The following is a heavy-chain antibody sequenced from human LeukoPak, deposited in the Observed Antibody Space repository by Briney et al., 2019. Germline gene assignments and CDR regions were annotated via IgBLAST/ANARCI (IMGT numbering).Heavy chain of an antibody. J-gene: IGHJ4*02. CDR2: IYYSGST. V-gene: IGHV4-59*08. Sequence: PSETLSLTCTVSGGSISSYYWSWIRQPPGKGLEWIGYIYYSGSTNYNPSLKSRVTISVDTSKNQFSLKLSSVTAADTAVYYCARPRGDGYNWLYFGYWGQGTLVTVSS. D-gene: IGHD5-24*01. CDR3: ARPRGDGYNWLYFGY. CDR1: GGSISSYY.